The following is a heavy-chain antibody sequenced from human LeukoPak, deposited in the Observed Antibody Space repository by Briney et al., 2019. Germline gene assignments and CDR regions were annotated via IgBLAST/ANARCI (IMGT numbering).Heavy chain of an antibody. CDR3: ARDGGKYDFWSGYLNWFDP. D-gene: IGHD3-3*01. Sequence: ASVKVSCKASGYTFTGYYMHWVRQAPGQGLEWMGRINPNSGGTNYAQKFQGRVTMTRETSISTAYMELSRLRSDDTAVYYCARDGGKYDFWSGYLNWFDPWSQGTLVTVSS. J-gene: IGHJ5*02. CDR1: GYTFTGYY. CDR2: INPNSGGT. V-gene: IGHV1-2*06.